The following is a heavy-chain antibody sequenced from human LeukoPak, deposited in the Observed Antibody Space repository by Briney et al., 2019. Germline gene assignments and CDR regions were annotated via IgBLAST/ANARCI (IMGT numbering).Heavy chain of an antibody. CDR3: ASTNYYDSSGYPYYFDY. CDR1: GYSFSSYW. D-gene: IGHD3-22*01. V-gene: IGHV5-51*01. Sequence: GESLKISCKGSGYSFSSYWIGWVRQMPGKGLEWMGIIYSGDSDTRYSPSFQGQVTISADKSISTAYLQWSSLKASDTAMYYCASTNYYDSSGYPYYFDYWGQGTLVTVSS. CDR2: IYSGDSDT. J-gene: IGHJ4*02.